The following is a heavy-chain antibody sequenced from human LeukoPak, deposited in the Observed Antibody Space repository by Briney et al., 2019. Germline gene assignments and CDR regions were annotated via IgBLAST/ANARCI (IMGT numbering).Heavy chain of an antibody. Sequence: GASVKVSCKASGGTFSSYAISWVRQAPGQGLEWMGGIIPIFGTANYAQKFQGRVTITADESTSTAYMELSSLRSEDTAVYYCARIGYSSSWLNWFDPWGQGTLVTVSS. V-gene: IGHV1-69*13. J-gene: IGHJ5*02. CDR1: GGTFSSYA. CDR2: IIPIFGTA. D-gene: IGHD6-13*01. CDR3: ARIGYSSSWLNWFDP.